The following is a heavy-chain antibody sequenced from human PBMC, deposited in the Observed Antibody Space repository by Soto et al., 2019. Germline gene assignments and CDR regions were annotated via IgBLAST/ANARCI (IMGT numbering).Heavy chain of an antibody. D-gene: IGHD5-18*01. CDR1: GGPISSSNW. V-gene: IGHV4-4*02. Sequence: QVQLQESGPGLVKPSGTLSLTCAVSGGPISSSNWWSWVRQPPGKGLEWIGEIYHSGSTNYNPSLKSLVTKSVDKSKNQFSLKLSSVTAADTAVYYCAGWIQLQQYYYYGMDVWGQGTTVTVSS. CDR2: IYHSGST. J-gene: IGHJ6*02. CDR3: AGWIQLQQYYYYGMDV.